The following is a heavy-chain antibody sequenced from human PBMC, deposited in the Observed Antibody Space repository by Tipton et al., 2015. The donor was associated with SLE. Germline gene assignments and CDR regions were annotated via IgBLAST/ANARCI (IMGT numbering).Heavy chain of an antibody. CDR1: GGSISSHY. CDR3: ARDSSGYSIFFDY. CDR2: IYYSGST. Sequence: TLSLTCTVSGGSISSHYWSWIRQPPGKGLEWIGYIYYSGSTNYNPSLKSRVTISVDTSKNQFSLKLSSVTAADTAVYYCARDSSGYSIFFDYWGQGTLATVSS. D-gene: IGHD3-22*01. V-gene: IGHV4-59*11. J-gene: IGHJ4*02.